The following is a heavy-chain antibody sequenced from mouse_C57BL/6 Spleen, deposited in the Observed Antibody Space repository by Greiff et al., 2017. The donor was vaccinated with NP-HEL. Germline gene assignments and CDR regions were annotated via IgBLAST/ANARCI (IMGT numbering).Heavy chain of an antibody. CDR2: IDPANGNT. CDR1: GFNIKNTY. Sequence: VQLQQSVAELVRPGASVKLSCTASGFNIKNTYMHWVKQRPEQGLEWIGRIDPANGNTKYAPKFQGKATITADTTSNTAYLQLSSLTSEDTSIYYCARDYGSSYWYFDVWGTGTTVTVSS. CDR3: ARDYGSSYWYFDV. J-gene: IGHJ1*03. V-gene: IGHV14-3*01. D-gene: IGHD1-1*01.